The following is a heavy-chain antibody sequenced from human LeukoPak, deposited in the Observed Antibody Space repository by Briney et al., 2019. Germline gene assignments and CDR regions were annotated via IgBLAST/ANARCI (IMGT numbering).Heavy chain of an antibody. D-gene: IGHD5-18*01. CDR3: ATGHSYGYDY. Sequence: GGSLRLSCAASGLTFRDFWMHGVRQPPGKVLVWVALVKGDGRTTIYADSVKGRFTISRDNAKNTLYLQMNSLRADDSGVYYCATGHSYGYDYWGQGVLVTVSS. J-gene: IGHJ4*02. V-gene: IGHV3-74*01. CDR2: VKGDGRTT. CDR1: GLTFRDFW.